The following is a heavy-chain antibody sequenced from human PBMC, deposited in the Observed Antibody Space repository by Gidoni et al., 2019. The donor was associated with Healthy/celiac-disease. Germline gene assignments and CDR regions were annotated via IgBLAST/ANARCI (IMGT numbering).Heavy chain of an antibody. CDR2: TYYSGST. V-gene: IGHV4-31*03. D-gene: IGHD6-13*01. J-gene: IGHJ3*02. CDR1: GGSIRSGDYY. Sequence: QVQLQESGPGLVKPSQTLPPPCTVSGGSIRSGDYYWSWIRQHPGKGLEWIGYTYYSGSTFYNPSLKSRVTISLDTSKSQLSLKLSSVTAADTAVYYCARDHIAATVSDAFDIWGQGTMVTVSS. CDR3: ARDHIAATVSDAFDI.